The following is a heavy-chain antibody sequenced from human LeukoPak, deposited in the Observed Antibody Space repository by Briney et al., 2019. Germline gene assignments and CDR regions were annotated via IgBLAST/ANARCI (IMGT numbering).Heavy chain of an antibody. Sequence: SETLSLTCTVSGGSISSYYWTWIRQPPGKGLGLEWIGYIYYSGCTNYNPSLKSRVTISIDTSKNQVSLKLSSVTAADTAVYYCARHRRGGGWTLHDYWGQGTLVTVSS. J-gene: IGHJ4*02. D-gene: IGHD6-19*01. CDR1: GGSISSYY. V-gene: IGHV4-59*08. CDR2: IYYSGCT. CDR3: ARHRRGGGWTLHDY.